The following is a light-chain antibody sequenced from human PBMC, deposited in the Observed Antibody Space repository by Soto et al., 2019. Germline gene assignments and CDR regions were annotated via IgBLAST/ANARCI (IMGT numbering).Light chain of an antibody. J-gene: IGKJ1*01. CDR2: GAS. CDR3: QQYNNWPPAWT. CDR1: QSVSSN. V-gene: IGKV3-15*01. Sequence: EIVMTQSPATLSLSPGERATLSCRASQSVSSNLAWYQQKPGQSPRLLVYGASTRATGIPARFSGSGSWTQFTRTISSLQSEEFAVYYCQQYNNWPPAWTFGQGTKVDIK.